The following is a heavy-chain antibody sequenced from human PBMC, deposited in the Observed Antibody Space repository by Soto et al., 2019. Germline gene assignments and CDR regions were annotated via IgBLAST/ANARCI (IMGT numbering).Heavy chain of an antibody. V-gene: IGHV1-8*01. CDR1: GYSFITYD. J-gene: IGHJ4*02. D-gene: IGHD6-19*01. Sequence: QVQLVQSGAEVKQPGASVKVSCRASGYSFITYDLNWVRQTPGQGFEWLGWMSPNSGNTGYAQKFQGRLTMTRGTSISTADMELSSLRSEDTAVYYCARGPPGWGFDFWGQGTLVAVSS. CDR2: MSPNSGNT. CDR3: ARGPPGWGFDF.